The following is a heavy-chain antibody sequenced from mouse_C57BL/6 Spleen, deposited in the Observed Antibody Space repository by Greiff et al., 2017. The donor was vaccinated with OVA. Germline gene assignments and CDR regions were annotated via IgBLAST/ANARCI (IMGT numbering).Heavy chain of an antibody. CDR3: TREGPDWFAY. V-gene: IGHV1-15*01. J-gene: IGHJ3*01. Sequence: VKVVESGAELVRPGASVTLSCKASGYTFTDYEMHWVKQTPVHGLEWIRAIDPETGGTAYNQKFKGKAILTADKSSSTAYMELRSLTSEDSAVYYCTREGPDWFAYWGQGTLVTVSA. CDR1: GYTFTDYE. CDR2: IDPETGGT.